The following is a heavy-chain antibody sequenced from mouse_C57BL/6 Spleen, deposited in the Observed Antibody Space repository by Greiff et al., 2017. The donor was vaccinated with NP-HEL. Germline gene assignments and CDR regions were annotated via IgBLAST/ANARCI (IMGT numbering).Heavy chain of an antibody. Sequence: VQLQQSGAELVRPGASVKLSCTASGFNIKDDYMHWVKQRPEQGLEWIGWIDPENGDTEYASKFQGKATITADTSSNTAYLQLSSLTSEDTAVYYCTHYDGYLAYWGQGTLVTVSA. CDR1: GFNIKDDY. D-gene: IGHD2-3*01. CDR2: IDPENGDT. V-gene: IGHV14-4*01. J-gene: IGHJ3*01. CDR3: THYDGYLAY.